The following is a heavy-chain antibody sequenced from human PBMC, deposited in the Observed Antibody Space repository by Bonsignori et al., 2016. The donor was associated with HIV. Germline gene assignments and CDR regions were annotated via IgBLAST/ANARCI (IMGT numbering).Heavy chain of an antibody. V-gene: IGHV3-21*01. Sequence: GGSLRLSCAASGFTFSSYSMNWVRQAPGKGLEWVSSISSSSSYIYYADSVKGRFTISRDNAKNSLYLQMNSLRAEDTAVYYCASWGSGSYYRTTSDPYYYYYMDVWGKGTTVTVSS. CDR3: ASWGSGSYYRTTSDPYYYYYMDV. J-gene: IGHJ6*03. D-gene: IGHD1-26*01. CDR2: ISSSSSYI. CDR1: GFTFSSYS.